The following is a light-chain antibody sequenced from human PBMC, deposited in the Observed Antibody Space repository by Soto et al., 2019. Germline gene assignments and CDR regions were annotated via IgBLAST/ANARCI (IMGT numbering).Light chain of an antibody. CDR2: DAS. CDR1: QSVSSY. V-gene: IGKV3-11*01. CDR3: QQRSNWNT. J-gene: IGKJ2*01. Sequence: EIVLTQSPATLSLSPGGRATLSCRASQSVSSYLAWYQQKPGQAPRLLIYDASNRATGIPARFSGSGSGTDFTLTISSLEPEDFAVYYCQQRSNWNTFGQGTKVDIK.